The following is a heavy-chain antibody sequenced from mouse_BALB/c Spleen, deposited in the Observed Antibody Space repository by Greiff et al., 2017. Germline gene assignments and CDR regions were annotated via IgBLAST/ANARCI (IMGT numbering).Heavy chain of an antibody. D-gene: IGHD2-4*01. J-gene: IGHJ3*01. Sequence: VQLQQPGAELVKPGASVKLSCKASGYTFTSYYMYWVKQRPGQGLEWIGGINPSNGGTNFNEKFKSKATLTVDKSSSTAYMQLSSLTSEDSAVYYCTRSYDYDEAWFAYWGQGTLVTVSA. V-gene: IGHV1S81*02. CDR2: INPSNGGT. CDR3: TRSYDYDEAWFAY. CDR1: GYTFTSYY.